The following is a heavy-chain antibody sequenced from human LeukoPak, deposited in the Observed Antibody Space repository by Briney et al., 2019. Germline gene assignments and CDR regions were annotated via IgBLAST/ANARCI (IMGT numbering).Heavy chain of an antibody. Sequence: GGSLRLSCAASGFTFSSYAMSWVRQAPGKGLEWVSAISGSGGSTYYADSVKGRFTISRDNSKNTLYLQMNSLRAEDTAVYYCAKGPSIVVVVAATSIDYGGREPWSPSPQ. CDR2: ISGSGGST. J-gene: IGHJ4*02. D-gene: IGHD2-15*01. V-gene: IGHV3-23*01. CDR3: AKGPSIVVVVAATSIDY. CDR1: GFTFSSYA.